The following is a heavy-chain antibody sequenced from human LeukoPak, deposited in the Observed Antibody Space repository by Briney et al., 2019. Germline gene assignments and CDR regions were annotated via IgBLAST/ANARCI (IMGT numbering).Heavy chain of an antibody. CDR2: IKRKTDGGTT. CDR1: GFIFSNAW. Sequence: GGSLRLSCAASGFIFSNAWMSWVRQAPGKGLEWVGRIKRKTDGGTTGYAAPVKGRFTISRDNSKNTLYLQMNSLRAADTAVYYCARDKGTSYLSSFDYWGQGTLVTVSS. D-gene: IGHD6-6*01. J-gene: IGHJ4*02. V-gene: IGHV3-15*01. CDR3: ARDKGTSYLSSFDY.